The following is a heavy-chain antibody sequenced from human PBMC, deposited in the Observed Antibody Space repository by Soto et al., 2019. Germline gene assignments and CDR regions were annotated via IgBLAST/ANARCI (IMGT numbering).Heavy chain of an antibody. CDR3: ARERIVVVPAAIPPVYYYGMDV. Sequence: TLSLTCTVSGGSLSSGGYYWSWIRQHPGKGLEWIGYIYYSGSTYYNPSLKSRVTISVDTSKNQFSLKLSSVTAADTAVYYCARERIVVVPAAIPPVYYYGMDVWGQGTTVIVSS. CDR1: GGSLSSGGYY. CDR2: IYYSGST. V-gene: IGHV4-31*03. D-gene: IGHD2-2*01. J-gene: IGHJ6*02.